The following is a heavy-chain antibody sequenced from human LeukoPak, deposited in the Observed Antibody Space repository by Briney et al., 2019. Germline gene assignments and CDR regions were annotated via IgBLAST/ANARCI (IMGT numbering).Heavy chain of an antibody. CDR2: IYYTAGS. V-gene: IGHV4-30-4*08. CDR1: GGSVTADNYF. D-gene: IGHD1-26*01. J-gene: IGHJ4*02. CDR3: GRGLRYSESYVVEC. Sequence: PSETLSLTCTVSGGSVTADNYFWSWTRQPPGEGLEWIGYIYYTAGSYYNPSLKSRVTMSIDASTNQFSLKLNSVTAADTAVYHCGRGLRYSESYVVECWGLGTLVTVSS.